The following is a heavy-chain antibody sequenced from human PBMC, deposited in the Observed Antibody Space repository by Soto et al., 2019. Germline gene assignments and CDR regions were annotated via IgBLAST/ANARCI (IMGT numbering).Heavy chain of an antibody. CDR2: ISGSGGST. CDR1: GFTFSSYA. D-gene: IGHD1-1*01. Sequence: GGSLRLSCAASGFTFSSYAMSWVRQAPGKGLEWVSAISGSGGSTYYADSVKGRFTISRDNSKNTLYLQMNSLRAEDTAVYYCAKDQADWNDHGLSNYWGQGTLVTVSS. J-gene: IGHJ4*02. V-gene: IGHV3-23*01. CDR3: AKDQADWNDHGLSNY.